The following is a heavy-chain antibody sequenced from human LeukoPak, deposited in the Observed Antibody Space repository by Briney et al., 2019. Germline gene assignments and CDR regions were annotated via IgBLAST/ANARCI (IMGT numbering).Heavy chain of an antibody. CDR2: SASGDVT. CDR1: RFSFSTYP. V-gene: IGHV3-23*01. Sequence: GGSLRLSCEASRFSFSTYPMGWVRRAPGKGLEWVSGSASGDVTFHADPLKGRFTISRDNSKNTLYLQMDSLRAEDTAKYYCAKSLPTTASGTGRAFDIWGQGTMVTVSA. J-gene: IGHJ3*02. D-gene: IGHD1-26*01. CDR3: AKSLPTTASGTGRAFDI.